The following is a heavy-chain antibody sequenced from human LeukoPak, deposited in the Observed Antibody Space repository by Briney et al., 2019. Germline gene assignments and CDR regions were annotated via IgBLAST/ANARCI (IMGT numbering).Heavy chain of an antibody. CDR2: VYYSGSA. J-gene: IGHJ4*02. CDR3: ARAGSDSSSWSDYFDY. Sequence: SGTLSLTCAVSGGSISSSNWWSWVRQPPGKGLEWIGYVYYSGSAHYNPSLKSRVTISVDTSKNQFSLKLSSVTAADTAVYYCARAGSDSSSWSDYFDYWGQGTLVTVSS. CDR1: GGSISSSNW. V-gene: IGHV4-4*02. D-gene: IGHD6-13*01.